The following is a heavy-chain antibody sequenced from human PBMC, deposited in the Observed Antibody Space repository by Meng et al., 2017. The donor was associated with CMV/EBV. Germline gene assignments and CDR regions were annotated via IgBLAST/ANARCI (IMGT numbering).Heavy chain of an antibody. CDR3: AKDGQWLVRAYFDY. CDR1: GFTFDDYA. D-gene: IGHD6-19*01. CDR2: ISWNSGGI. V-gene: IGHV3-9*01. Sequence: SLKISCAASGFTFDDYAMHWVRQAPGKGLEWVSGISWNSGGIGYADSVKGRFTISRDNAKNSLYLQMNSLRAEDTALYYCAKDGQWLVRAYFDYWGQGTLVTVSS. J-gene: IGHJ4*02.